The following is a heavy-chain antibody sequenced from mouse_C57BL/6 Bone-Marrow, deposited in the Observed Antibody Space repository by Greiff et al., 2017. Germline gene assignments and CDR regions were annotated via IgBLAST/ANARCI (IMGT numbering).Heavy chain of an antibody. CDR1: GFTFSSYG. Sequence: EVKLLESGGDLVKPGGSLKLSCAASGFTFSSYGMSWVRQTPDKRLEWVATISSGGSYTYYPDSVKGRFTISRDNAKNILYLQMSSLKSEDTAMYCCAIKGGSYYFDYWGQGTTLTVSS. V-gene: IGHV5-6*01. CDR3: AIKGGSYYFDY. D-gene: IGHD1-1*02. J-gene: IGHJ2*01. CDR2: ISSGGSYT.